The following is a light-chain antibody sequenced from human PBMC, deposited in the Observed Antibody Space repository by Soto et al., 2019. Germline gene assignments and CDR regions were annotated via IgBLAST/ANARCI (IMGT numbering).Light chain of an antibody. Sequence: VLTQPPSLSATPGQRVNISCSGSFSNIGDNAVNWYQQLPGAAPKLLIYLNDQRPSGVPDRFSGSKSGTSAFLAISGLQSEDEADYYCAAWDDSLNALFGTGTKVTVL. CDR1: FSNIGDNA. V-gene: IGLV1-44*01. J-gene: IGLJ1*01. CDR3: AAWDDSLNAL. CDR2: LND.